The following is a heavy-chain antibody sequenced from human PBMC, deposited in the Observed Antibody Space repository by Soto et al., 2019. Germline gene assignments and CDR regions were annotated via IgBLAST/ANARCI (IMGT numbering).Heavy chain of an antibody. CDR2: IKSKTDGGTV. D-gene: IGHD1-26*01. J-gene: IGHJ4*02. CDR1: GFTFSNGW. V-gene: IGHV3-15*01. Sequence: EVPLVESGGGLVKPGGSLRLSCAASGFTFSNGWMSWVRQAPGKGLEWVGRIKSKTDGGTVDYAAPVQGRFTLSRDDSKNTLFLQMNSLKTEDTAVYYCGVELLSLGDYWGQGTLVTVSS. CDR3: GVELLSLGDY.